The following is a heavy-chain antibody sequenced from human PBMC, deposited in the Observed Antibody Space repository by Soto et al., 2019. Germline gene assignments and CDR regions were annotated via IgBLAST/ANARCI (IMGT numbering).Heavy chain of an antibody. J-gene: IGHJ4*02. V-gene: IGHV3-23*01. D-gene: IGHD1-26*01. CDR2: VSGTGGGT. Sequence: PGGSLRLSCTSSGFTFSFYAMTWVRQAPGRGPEWVSGVSGTGGGTHYADSVKGRFTISRDNSKNTLYLQMDSLRAEDTAVYYCAKEVGASLDYWGQGTPVTVSS. CDR3: AKEVGASLDY. CDR1: GFTFSFYA.